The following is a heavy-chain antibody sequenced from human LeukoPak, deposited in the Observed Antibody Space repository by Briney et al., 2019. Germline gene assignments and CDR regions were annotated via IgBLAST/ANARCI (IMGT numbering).Heavy chain of an antibody. J-gene: IGHJ4*02. CDR3: ARHRGNYFDY. V-gene: IGHV4-38-2*01. CDR1: GYSISSGHY. Sequence: SETLSLTCAVSGYSISSGHYRGWIRQPPGKGLEWIGSMYHSGSTYYNPSLKSRVTISVDTSKNQFSLRLSSVTAADTAVYYCARHRGNYFDYWGQGTLVTVSS. D-gene: IGHD3-10*01. CDR2: MYHSGST.